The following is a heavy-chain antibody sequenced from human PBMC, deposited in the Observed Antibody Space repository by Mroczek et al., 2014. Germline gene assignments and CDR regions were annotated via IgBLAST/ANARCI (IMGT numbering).Heavy chain of an antibody. Sequence: QVQAGGVWRRTVRSLRRPCPSPALSMVGPSVVTTGAGSASPQGRGWSRIGEINHSGSTNYNPSLKSRVTISVDTSKNQFSLKLSSVTAADTAVYYCARVVLVFRGSSSWYFDYFDYWGQGTLVTVSS. D-gene: IGHD6-13*01. CDR3: ARVVLVFRGSSSWYFDYFDY. CDR1: VGPSVVTT. J-gene: IGHJ4*02. CDR2: INHSGST. V-gene: IGHV4-34*01.